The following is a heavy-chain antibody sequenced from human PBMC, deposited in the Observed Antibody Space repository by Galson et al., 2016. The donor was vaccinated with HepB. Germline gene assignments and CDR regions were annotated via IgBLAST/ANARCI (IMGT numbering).Heavy chain of an antibody. J-gene: IGHJ3*02. D-gene: IGHD2-21*01. V-gene: IGHV3-48*03. CDR3: AREGRGKVVDSDAFDM. CDR1: GFILSNYE. Sequence: SLRLSCAASGFILSNYEVNWVRQAPGKGLDWVSYIDTVRGTTYYADSVKGRFTTSRDNAKNSVYLQMNSLRVDDTAIYYCAREGRGKVVDSDAFDMWGQGTMVTVSP. CDR2: IDTVRGTT.